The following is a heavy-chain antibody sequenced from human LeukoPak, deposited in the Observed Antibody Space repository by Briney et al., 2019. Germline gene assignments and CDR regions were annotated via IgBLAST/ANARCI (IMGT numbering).Heavy chain of an antibody. CDR2: IYYTGNA. CDR3: ARYAWFGELLPKKGASDAFDI. Sequence: SETLSLTYTVSGGPISSSLYYWDWIRQPPGKGLEWIGSIYYTGNAYYKASLRSRVTISVDTSKNQFSLKVNSVTAADTAVYYCARYAWFGELLPKKGASDAFDIWGQGTMVTVSS. J-gene: IGHJ3*02. CDR1: GGPISSSLYY. V-gene: IGHV4-39*07. D-gene: IGHD3-10*01.